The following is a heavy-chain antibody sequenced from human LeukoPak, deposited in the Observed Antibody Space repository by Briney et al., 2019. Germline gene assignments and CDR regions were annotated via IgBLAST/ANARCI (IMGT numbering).Heavy chain of an antibody. D-gene: IGHD6-6*01. CDR3: AKDPARGQLGIFDY. CDR1: GFTVSSNY. CDR2: IYSGGST. V-gene: IGHV3-66*02. J-gene: IGHJ4*02. Sequence: GGSLRLSCAASGFTVSSNYMSWVRQAPGKGLEWVSVIYSGGSTYYADSVRGRFTISRDNSRNTLYMQMNSLRVEDTAVYYCAKDPARGQLGIFDYWGQGVLVTVSS.